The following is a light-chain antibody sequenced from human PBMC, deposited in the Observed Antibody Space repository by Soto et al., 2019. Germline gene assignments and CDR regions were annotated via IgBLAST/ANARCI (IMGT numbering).Light chain of an antibody. J-gene: IGKJ1*01. CDR2: AVS. CDR1: QNGRSPY. V-gene: IGKV3-20*01. Sequence: EIVWTKSPGTLSFSPGERATLSCRASQNGRSPYLAWYQQKPGQAPRLLIYAVSSRAAGIPDRFSGSGSGTDFTLSISRLEPEDFAVYYWLQYGNSAWTFGQGTKVDIK. CDR3: LQYGNSAWT.